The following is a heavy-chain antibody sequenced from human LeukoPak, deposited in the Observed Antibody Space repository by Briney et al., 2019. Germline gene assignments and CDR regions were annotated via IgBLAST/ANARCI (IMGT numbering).Heavy chain of an antibody. Sequence: SETLSLTCAVYGGSFSDYYWSWIRQPPGKGLEWIGEINHSGSTNYSTSLKSRVTISVDTSKNQFSLKLSSVTAADTAVYYCARDPTYRDAFDIWGQGTMVTVSS. V-gene: IGHV4-34*01. CDR3: ARDPTYRDAFDI. D-gene: IGHD2-2*01. J-gene: IGHJ3*02. CDR2: INHSGST. CDR1: GGSFSDYY.